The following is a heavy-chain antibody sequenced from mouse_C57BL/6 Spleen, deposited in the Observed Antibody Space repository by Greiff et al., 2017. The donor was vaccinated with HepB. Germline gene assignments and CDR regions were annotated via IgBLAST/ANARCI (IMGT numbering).Heavy chain of an antibody. J-gene: IGHJ2*01. V-gene: IGHV1-82*01. CDR1: GYAFSSSW. CDR3: ARSAYSNYFDY. CDR2: IYPGDGDT. Sequence: VQLQQSGPELVKPGASVKISCKASGYAFSSSWMNWVKQGPGKGLGWIGRIYPGDGDTNYNGKFKGKATLTADKSSSTADMQLSSLTSEDSAVYFCARSAYSNYFDYWGQGTTLTVSS. D-gene: IGHD2-5*01.